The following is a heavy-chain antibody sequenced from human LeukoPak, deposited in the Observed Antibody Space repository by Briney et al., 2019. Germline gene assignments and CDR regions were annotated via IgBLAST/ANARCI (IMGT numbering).Heavy chain of an antibody. CDR1: GYTFSSYG. V-gene: IGHV3-33*01. J-gene: IGHJ5*02. D-gene: IGHD3-3*01. CDR2: IWFDGSKT. CDR3: ARGLSYGSLES. Sequence: PGRSLRLSCVASGYTFSSYGMHWVRQAPGKGLDWVALIWFDGSKTSYTDSVKGRFTISRDDSQNTLYLQMDSLRDEDTAVYYCARGLSYGSLESWGQGTLVTVSS.